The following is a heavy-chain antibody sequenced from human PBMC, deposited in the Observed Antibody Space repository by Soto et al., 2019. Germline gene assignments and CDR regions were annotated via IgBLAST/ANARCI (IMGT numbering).Heavy chain of an antibody. CDR1: GGSISSYY. J-gene: IGHJ5*02. CDR2: IYYSGST. Sequence: SETLSLTCTVSGGSISSYYWSWIRQPPGKGLEWIGYIYYSGSTNYNPSLKSRVTISVDTSKNQFSLKLSSVTAADTAVYYCARGVSTMVRGVTTDWFDPWGQGTLVTVSS. CDR3: ARGVSTMVRGVTTDWFDP. V-gene: IGHV4-59*01. D-gene: IGHD3-10*01.